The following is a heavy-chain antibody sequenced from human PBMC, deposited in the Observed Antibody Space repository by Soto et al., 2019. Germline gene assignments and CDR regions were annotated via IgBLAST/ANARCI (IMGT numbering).Heavy chain of an antibody. Sequence: ASVKVSCEASGYSFTTYYMHWVRQAPGQGLEWMGVFNPRGAGTSYAQRFQGRVTMTRDTSTSTVYMELTSLGSEDTAVYYCARGEFYGSPYYYYGLDVWGQGTTVTVS. V-gene: IGHV1-46*03. CDR1: GYSFTTYY. CDR3: ARGEFYGSPYYYYGLDV. J-gene: IGHJ6*02. D-gene: IGHD3-16*01. CDR2: FNPRGAGT.